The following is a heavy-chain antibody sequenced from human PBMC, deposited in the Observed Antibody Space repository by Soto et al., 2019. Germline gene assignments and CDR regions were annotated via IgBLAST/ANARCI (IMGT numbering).Heavy chain of an antibody. V-gene: IGHV3-21*01. CDR1: GLTFSSYA. J-gene: IGHJ5*02. CDR3: TRDQGGSYDSWFDP. Sequence: GGSLRLSCAASGLTFSSYAMHWVRQAPGKGLEWVAAISNDRTIIKYADSVKGRFSISRDNAKNSVSLQMNSLRAEDTAMYYCTRDQGGSYDSWFDPWGRGTLVTVSS. D-gene: IGHD1-26*01. CDR2: ISNDRTII.